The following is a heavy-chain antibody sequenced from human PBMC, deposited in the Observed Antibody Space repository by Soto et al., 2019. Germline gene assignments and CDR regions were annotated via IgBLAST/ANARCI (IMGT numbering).Heavy chain of an antibody. Sequence: EVHVVESGGDLVEPGGSLRLSCVTSGFMFNSAWMSWVRQAPGKGLEWVARIKSTKDGGARDYAAPVNGRFSISRDDSKSTVYLQMNSLRVEDTALYYCVEGWNDFWGQGTLVTVSS. V-gene: IGHV3-15*01. CDR3: VEGWNDF. CDR1: GFMFNSAW. J-gene: IGHJ4*02. D-gene: IGHD1-1*01. CDR2: IKSTKDGGAR.